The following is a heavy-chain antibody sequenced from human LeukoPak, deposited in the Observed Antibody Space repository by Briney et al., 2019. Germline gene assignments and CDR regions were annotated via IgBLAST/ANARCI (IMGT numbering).Heavy chain of an antibody. D-gene: IGHD7-27*01. Sequence: GGSLRLSCAASGFTFSSYAMHWVRQAPGKGLEWVAVISYDGSNKYYADSVKGRFTISRDNSKNTLYLQMNSLRAEDTAVYYPCTGTGDYWGQGTLVTVSS. CDR3: CTGTGDY. CDR1: GFTFSSYA. J-gene: IGHJ4*02. CDR2: ISYDGSNK. V-gene: IGHV3-30-3*01.